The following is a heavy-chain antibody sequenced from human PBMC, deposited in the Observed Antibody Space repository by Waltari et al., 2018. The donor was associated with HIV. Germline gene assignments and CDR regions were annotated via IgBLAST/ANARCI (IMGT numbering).Heavy chain of an antibody. CDR3: AKKRVGSGYVPFDY. Sequence: GSLRLSCAASGFTFSSYAMSWVRQAPGKGLEWVSAISGSGIASYHAESVKGRFTISRDNTKNTLYLQMSSLRAEDTAVYHCAKKRVGSGYVPFDYWGQGALVTVSA. D-gene: IGHD5-12*01. J-gene: IGHJ4*02. CDR1: GFTFSSYA. CDR2: ISGSGIAS. V-gene: IGHV3-23*01.